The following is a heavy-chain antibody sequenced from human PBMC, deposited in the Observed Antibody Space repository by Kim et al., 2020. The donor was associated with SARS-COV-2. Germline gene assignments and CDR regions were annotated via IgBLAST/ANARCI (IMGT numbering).Heavy chain of an antibody. CDR2: ISKDGSNK. D-gene: IGHD3-10*01. V-gene: IGHV3-30*04. J-gene: IGHJ6*02. CDR3: ARDYGSGSYYNWYTYYYYYGMEV. CDR1: GFTFSSYA. Sequence: GGSLRLSCAASGFTFSSYALHWVRQAPGKGLEWVAVISKDGSNKYYADSVKGRFTISRDNSKHTLYLQMNSLRPEDTAVYYCARDYGSGSYYNWYTYYYYYGMEVWGQGTTVTVSS.